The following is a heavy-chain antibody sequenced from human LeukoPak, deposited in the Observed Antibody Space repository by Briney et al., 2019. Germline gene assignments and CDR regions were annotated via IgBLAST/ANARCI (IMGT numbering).Heavy chain of an antibody. CDR2: INHSGST. CDR1: GGSISSSSYY. V-gene: IGHV4-39*07. Sequence: PSETLSLTCTVSGGSISSSSYYWGWIRQPPGKGLEWIGEINHSGSTNYNPSLKSRVTISVDTSKNQFSLKLSSVTAADTAVYYCARGLGETHCSSTSCYNVPKYFQHWGQGTLVTVSS. J-gene: IGHJ1*01. CDR3: ARGLGETHCSSTSCYNVPKYFQH. D-gene: IGHD2-2*02.